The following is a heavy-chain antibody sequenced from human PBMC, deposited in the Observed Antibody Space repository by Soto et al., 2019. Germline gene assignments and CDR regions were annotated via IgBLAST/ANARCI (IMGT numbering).Heavy chain of an antibody. CDR3: AKDAKILDWLPTSYCYDF. V-gene: IGHV3-23*01. CDR2: ISRSGNST. CDR1: GFSFSSYA. D-gene: IGHD3-9*01. Sequence: GGSLRLSCAASGFSFSSYAMSWVRQSPGKGLEWVSSISRSGNSTYSADSVRGRFTISRDSSKNTLYLQMYSLRAEDTAVYYCAKDAKILDWLPTSYCYDFWGRGALVTVSS. J-gene: IGHJ4*02.